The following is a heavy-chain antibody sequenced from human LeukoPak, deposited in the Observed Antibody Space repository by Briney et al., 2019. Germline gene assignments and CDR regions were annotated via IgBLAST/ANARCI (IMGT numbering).Heavy chain of an antibody. CDR1: GGSISSGSYY. Sequence: SETLSLTCTVSGGSISSGSYYWSWIRQPAGKGPEWIGRIYTSGSTNYNPSLKSRVTISVDTSKNQFSLKLSSVTAADTAVYYCARGPPEDGSGSYYDYWGQGTLVTVSS. CDR3: ARGPPEDGSGSYYDY. CDR2: IYTSGST. D-gene: IGHD3-10*01. J-gene: IGHJ4*02. V-gene: IGHV4-61*02.